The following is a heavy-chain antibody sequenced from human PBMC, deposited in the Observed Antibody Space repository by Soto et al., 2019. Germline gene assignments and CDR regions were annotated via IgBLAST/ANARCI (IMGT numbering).Heavy chain of an antibody. Sequence: ESGGGLVQPGGSLRLSCAASGFTFSSYSMNWVRQAPGKGLEWVSYISSSSSTIYYADSVKGRFTISRDNAKNSLYLQMNSLRDEDTAVYYCARDLFSSSWYPNYFDYWGQGTLVTVSS. CDR2: ISSSSSTI. J-gene: IGHJ4*02. D-gene: IGHD6-13*01. V-gene: IGHV3-48*02. CDR1: GFTFSSYS. CDR3: ARDLFSSSWYPNYFDY.